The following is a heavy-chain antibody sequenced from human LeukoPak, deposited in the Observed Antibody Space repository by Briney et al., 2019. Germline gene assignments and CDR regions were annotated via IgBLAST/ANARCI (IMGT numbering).Heavy chain of an antibody. CDR1: GFNFNGYA. J-gene: IGHJ4*02. CDR2: ISPSGETT. D-gene: IGHD5-18*01. V-gene: IGHV3-23*01. Sequence: GGSLRLSCAASGFNFNGYAMSWVRQAPGKGLEWVSSISPSGETTFYADSVKGRFSIFRDNSKNTLSLQMDSLRAEDTAVYFCAKSVYSMGTLDSWGQGTLVTVSS. CDR3: AKSVYSMGTLDS.